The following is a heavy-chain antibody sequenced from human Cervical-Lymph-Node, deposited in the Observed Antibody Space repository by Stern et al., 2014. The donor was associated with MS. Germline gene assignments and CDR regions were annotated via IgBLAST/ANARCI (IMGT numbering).Heavy chain of an antibody. V-gene: IGHV5-51*03. J-gene: IGHJ4*02. CDR3: ARSPATPSGYDRFDY. D-gene: IGHD5-12*01. Sequence: EVQLVQSGAEVKKPGESLKISCEASGYLFDDYWIGWVRQMSGRGLELVAIIFPRDSNTRYSPSVQGQVPISADKSIRPAHLQWSSLKASATAIYYCARSPATPSGYDRFDYWGQGALVTVSS. CDR1: GYLFDDYW. CDR2: IFPRDSNT.